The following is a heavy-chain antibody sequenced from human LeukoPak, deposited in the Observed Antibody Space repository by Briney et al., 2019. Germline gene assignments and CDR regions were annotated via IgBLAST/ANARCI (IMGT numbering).Heavy chain of an antibody. CDR3: ARLGGYSSSSAFDAFDI. D-gene: IGHD6-6*01. J-gene: IGHJ3*02. Sequence: GESLKISCKASGYSFNTYWIGWVRQMPGKGLEWMGIIYPGDSDTRYSPSFQGQVTISADKSISSAYLQWGSLKASDTAMYYCARLGGYSSSSAFDAFDIWGQGTLVTVSS. V-gene: IGHV5-51*01. CDR1: GYSFNTYW. CDR2: IYPGDSDT.